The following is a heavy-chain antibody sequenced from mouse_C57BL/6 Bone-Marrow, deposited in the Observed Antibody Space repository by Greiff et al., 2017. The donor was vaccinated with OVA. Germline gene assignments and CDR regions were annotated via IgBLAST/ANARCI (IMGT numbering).Heavy chain of an antibody. CDR1: GFNIKDYY. V-gene: IGHV14-2*01. D-gene: IGHD3-2*02. Sequence: EVKLQESGAELVKPGASVKLSCTASGFNIKDYYMHWVKQRTEQGLEWIGRIDPEDGETKYAPKFQGKATITADTSSNTAYLQLSSLTSEDTAVYYCAVSYSSGYPYAMDYWGQGTSVTVSS. CDR2: IDPEDGET. CDR3: AVSYSSGYPYAMDY. J-gene: IGHJ4*01.